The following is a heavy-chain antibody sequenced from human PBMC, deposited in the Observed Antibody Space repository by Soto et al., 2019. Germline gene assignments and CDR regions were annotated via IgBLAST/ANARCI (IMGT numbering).Heavy chain of an antibody. J-gene: IGHJ4*02. Sequence: EVQLLESGGGLVQPGGSLRLSCAASGFTVSSNYMSWVRQAPGKGLEWVSVIYSGGSTYYADSVKGRFTISRDNSKNTLYLQMNSLRAEDTAVYYCAKGPAGRLITFGGVIGFYFDYWGQGTLVTVSS. V-gene: IGHV3-53*01. CDR3: AKGPAGRLITFGGVIGFYFDY. CDR2: IYSGGST. CDR1: GFTVSSNY. D-gene: IGHD3-16*02.